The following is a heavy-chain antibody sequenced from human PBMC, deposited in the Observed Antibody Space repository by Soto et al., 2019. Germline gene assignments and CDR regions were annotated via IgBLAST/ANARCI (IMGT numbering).Heavy chain of an antibody. CDR3: AKKRALRSYYFDY. Sequence: GGSLRLSCAASGFTFSSYAMSWVRQAPGKGLEWVSAISGSGGSTYYADSVKGRFTISRDNSKNTLYLQMNSLRAEDTAVNDCAKKRALRSYYFDYWGQGTLVTVSS. CDR2: ISGSGGST. J-gene: IGHJ4*02. V-gene: IGHV3-23*01. D-gene: IGHD3-16*02. CDR1: GFTFSSYA.